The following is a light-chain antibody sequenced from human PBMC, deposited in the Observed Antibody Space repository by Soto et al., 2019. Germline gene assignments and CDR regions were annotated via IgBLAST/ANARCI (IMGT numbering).Light chain of an antibody. CDR3: SSYTSSSPNWV. V-gene: IGLV2-14*01. CDR1: SSDVGGYNY. Sequence: QSALTQPASVSGSPGQSITISCTGTSSDVGGYNYVSWYQQHPGKAPKLMIYEVSNRPSGVSNRFSGSKSGNTASLTISGLQAEDEADYYCSSYTSSSPNWVFGGGTKVTVI. CDR2: EVS. J-gene: IGLJ3*02.